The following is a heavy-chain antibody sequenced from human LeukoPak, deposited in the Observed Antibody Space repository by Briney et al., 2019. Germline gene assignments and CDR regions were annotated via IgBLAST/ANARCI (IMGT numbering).Heavy chain of an antibody. D-gene: IGHD4-17*01. Sequence: PGVSLRLSCAASGFTFSSYAMSWVRQAPGKGLEWVSAISGSGGSTYYADSVKGRFTISRDNSKNTLYLQMNSLRAEDTAVYYCAKDVYGDYWGYYFDYWGQGTLVTVSS. CDR1: GFTFSSYA. CDR3: AKDVYGDYWGYYFDY. CDR2: ISGSGGST. J-gene: IGHJ4*02. V-gene: IGHV3-23*01.